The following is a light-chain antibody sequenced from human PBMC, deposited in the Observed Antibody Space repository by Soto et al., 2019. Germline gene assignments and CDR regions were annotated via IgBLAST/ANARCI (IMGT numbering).Light chain of an antibody. CDR1: SSNIGSNT. Sequence: NHAASAYRAPVEGGPIPCYGRSSNIGSNTVNWYQQLPGTAPKLLIYSNNQRPSGAPDRFSGSKSGTSASLAISGLQSEDEADYYCAAWDDSLNGVVFGGGTKVTVL. V-gene: IGLV1-44*01. J-gene: IGLJ2*01. CDR3: AAWDDSLNGVV. CDR2: SNN.